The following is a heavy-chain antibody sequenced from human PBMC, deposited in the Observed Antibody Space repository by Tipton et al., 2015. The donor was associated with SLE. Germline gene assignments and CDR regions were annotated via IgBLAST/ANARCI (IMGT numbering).Heavy chain of an antibody. CDR3: ARGAKLAWEPEGAFDI. CDR1: GYTFTGYY. V-gene: IGHV1-2*02. Sequence: QLVQSGAEVKSPGASVKVSCKASGYTFTGYYMHWVRQAPGQGLEWMGWINPNRGGTNYAQKFQGRVTMTRDTSISTAYMELSRLRSDDTAVYSCARGAKLAWEPEGAFDIWGQGTMVTVSS. J-gene: IGHJ3*02. CDR2: INPNRGGT. D-gene: IGHD1-26*01.